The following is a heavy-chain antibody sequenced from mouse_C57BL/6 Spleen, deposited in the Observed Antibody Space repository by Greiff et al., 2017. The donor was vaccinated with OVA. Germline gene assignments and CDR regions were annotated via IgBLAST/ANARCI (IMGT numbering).Heavy chain of an antibody. CDR1: GYAFTNYL. D-gene: IGHD2-4*01. V-gene: IGHV1-54*01. CDR2: INPGSGGT. J-gene: IGHJ2*01. Sequence: VQLQQSGAELVRPGTSVKVSCKASGYAFTNYLIEWVKQRPGQGLEWIGVINPGSGGTNYNEKFKGKATLTADKSSSTAYMQLSSLTSEDSAVYFCARSDDYDGHYFDYWGQGTTLTVSS. CDR3: ARSDDYDGHYFDY.